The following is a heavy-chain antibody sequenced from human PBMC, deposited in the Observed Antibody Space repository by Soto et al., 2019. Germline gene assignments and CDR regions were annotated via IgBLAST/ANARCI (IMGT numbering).Heavy chain of an antibody. J-gene: IGHJ4*02. CDR1: GGTFSSDA. CDR2: INAIFGNT. Sequence: SVKVSCKASGGTFSSDAISWVRQAPGQGLEWMGGINAIFGNTLYPQKFQGRITITRDTSASTAYMELNSLKSEDTAIYYCARDTGYTFGSLNYWGPGTLVTVSS. D-gene: IGHD5-18*01. CDR3: ARDTGYTFGSLNY. V-gene: IGHV1-69*05.